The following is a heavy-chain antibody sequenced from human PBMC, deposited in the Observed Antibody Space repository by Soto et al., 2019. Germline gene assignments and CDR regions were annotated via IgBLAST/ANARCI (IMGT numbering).Heavy chain of an antibody. CDR1: GFTFSSYG. J-gene: IGHJ4*02. Sequence: GGSLRLSCAASGFTFSSYGMHWVRQAPGKGLEWVAVISYDGSNKYYADSVKGRFTISRDNSKNTLYLQMNSLRAEDTAVYYCAKDFGSGYAQIGPFDYWGQGTLVTVSS. V-gene: IGHV3-30*18. CDR2: ISYDGSNK. D-gene: IGHD2-2*01. CDR3: AKDFGSGYAQIGPFDY.